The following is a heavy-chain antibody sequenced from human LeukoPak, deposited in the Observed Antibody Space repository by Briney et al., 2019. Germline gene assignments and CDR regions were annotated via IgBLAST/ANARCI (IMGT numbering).Heavy chain of an antibody. D-gene: IGHD2-21*01. Sequence: GESLKISCKGAGYSFTSYWISWVRQMPGKGLEWMGRIDPSDSYINYSPSFQGHVTISADKSISTAYLQCSSLKASDTAMYYCARHGLVGRGSSGDIDYRGQGTLVTVSS. J-gene: IGHJ4*02. CDR1: GYSFTSYW. CDR2: IDPSDSYI. V-gene: IGHV5-10-1*01. CDR3: ARHGLVGRGSSGDIDY.